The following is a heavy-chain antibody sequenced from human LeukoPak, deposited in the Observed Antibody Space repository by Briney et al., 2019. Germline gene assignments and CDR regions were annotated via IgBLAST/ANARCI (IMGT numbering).Heavy chain of an antibody. CDR3: ARRYTSAETFEY. Sequence: GESLKISCKGSGYTFTSCWIGWVRQMPGKGLEWMGIIYPGDSDTRYNPSFQGQVTISADKSTSTAYLQWSSLKASDTAMYYCARRYTSAETFEYWGQGTLVTVSS. CDR1: GYTFTSCW. D-gene: IGHD6-19*01. V-gene: IGHV5-51*01. J-gene: IGHJ4*02. CDR2: IYPGDSDT.